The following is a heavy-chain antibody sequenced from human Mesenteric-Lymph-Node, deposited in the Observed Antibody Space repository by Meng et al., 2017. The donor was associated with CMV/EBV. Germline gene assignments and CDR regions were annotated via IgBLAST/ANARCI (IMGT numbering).Heavy chain of an antibody. CDR3: AHSSGIAAAGPFYFDY. J-gene: IGHJ4*02. Sequence: QITLKESGPTLVKPKRTLTLTGTFPGFSLSTSGVGVGWIRQPPGKALEWLALIYWDDDKRYSPSLKSRLTITKDTSKNQVVLTMTNMDPVDTATYYCAHSSGIAAAGPFYFDYWGQGTLVTVYS. CDR2: IYWDDDK. V-gene: IGHV2-5*02. CDR1: GFSLSTSGVG. D-gene: IGHD6-13*01.